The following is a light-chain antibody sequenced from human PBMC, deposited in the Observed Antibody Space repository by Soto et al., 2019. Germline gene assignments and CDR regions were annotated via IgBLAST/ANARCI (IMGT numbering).Light chain of an antibody. Sequence: DIQMTQSPSSLSASVGDRVTISCRASQGIINFLAWYQQQPGKVPKLLIYAASTLQSGVPSRFSASGSGTDFTLTISSLQPEDVATYYCQKYNSAPQTFGQGTKVDIK. CDR3: QKYNSAPQT. J-gene: IGKJ1*01. CDR1: QGIINF. V-gene: IGKV1-27*01. CDR2: AAS.